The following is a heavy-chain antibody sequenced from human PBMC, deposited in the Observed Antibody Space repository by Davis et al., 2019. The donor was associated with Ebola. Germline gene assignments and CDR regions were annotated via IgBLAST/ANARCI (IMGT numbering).Heavy chain of an antibody. Sequence: GGSLRLSCAASGFTFSSYGIHWVRQAPGKGLEWVAFIRYDGSHKHYADSVKGRFTTSRDNSKNTLYLQMNSLRAEDTAVYYCARGPGSVWGQGTTVTVSS. CDR2: IRYDGSHK. J-gene: IGHJ6*02. V-gene: IGHV3-30*02. CDR3: ARGPGSV. CDR1: GFTFSSYG. D-gene: IGHD3-10*01.